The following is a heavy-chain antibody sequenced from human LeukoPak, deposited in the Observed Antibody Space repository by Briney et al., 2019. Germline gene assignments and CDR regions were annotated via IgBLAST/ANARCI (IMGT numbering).Heavy chain of an antibody. CDR2: IHTSGNT. CDR1: GGSISTYY. CDR3: AREGSMTARPFVSIDY. V-gene: IGHV4-4*07. Sequence: SETLSLTCTVSGGSISTYYWSWLRQPAGKGLEWIGRIHTSGNTDYNPSLTSRGTMSVDTSKNQFSLKLSSVTAADTAVYYRAREGSMTARPFVSIDYWGQGTLVTISS. D-gene: IGHD6-6*01. J-gene: IGHJ4*02.